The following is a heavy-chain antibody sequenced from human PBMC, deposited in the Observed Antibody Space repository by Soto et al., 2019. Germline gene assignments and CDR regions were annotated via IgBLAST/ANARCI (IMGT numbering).Heavy chain of an antibody. CDR2: IKEDGSEK. V-gene: IGHV3-7*01. D-gene: IGHD1-20*01. J-gene: IGHJ5*02. CDR3: ARGITGKPNWFDP. Sequence: GGSLSLSWAPAGFSLSTDWRILVSPAPGKGLEWVANIKEDGSEKYYVDSVRGRFTISRDNAKNSLYLQMNTLRADDMAVYYCARGITGKPNWFDPWGQGTLVTVSS. CDR1: GFSLSTDW.